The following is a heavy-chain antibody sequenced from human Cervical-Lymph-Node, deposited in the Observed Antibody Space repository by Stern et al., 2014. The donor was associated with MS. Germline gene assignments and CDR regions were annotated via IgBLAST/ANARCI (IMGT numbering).Heavy chain of an antibody. V-gene: IGHV4-31*03. CDR1: SGPISSGGYY. CDR2: IYYNGNT. J-gene: IGHJ4*02. CDR3: ARSYELRSGSYYGPTDY. D-gene: IGHD3-10*01. Sequence: QLQLQESGPGLVKPSQTLSLTCTVSSGPISSGGYYWNWIRQHPGEGLEWIGSIYYNGNTFYSPSLKSRVSMSIDTSENQFSLNLNSVTAADTAVYYCARSYELRSGSYYGPTDYWGQGTLVTVSS.